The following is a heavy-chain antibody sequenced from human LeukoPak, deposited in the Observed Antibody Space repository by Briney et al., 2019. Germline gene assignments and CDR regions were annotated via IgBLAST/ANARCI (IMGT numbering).Heavy chain of an antibody. CDR3: AKDDLDSSGWRGPVFYYYYMDV. CDR1: GFTFSSYG. J-gene: IGHJ6*03. CDR2: IRYDGSNI. V-gene: IGHV3-30*02. D-gene: IGHD3-22*01. Sequence: GGSLRLSCAASGFTFSSYGMHWVRQAPGKGLEWLAFIRYDGSNIYYADSVKGRFTISRHNYKNTVYLQMNSLRAEDGAVYYSAKDDLDSSGWRGPVFYYYYMDVWGKGTTVTVSS.